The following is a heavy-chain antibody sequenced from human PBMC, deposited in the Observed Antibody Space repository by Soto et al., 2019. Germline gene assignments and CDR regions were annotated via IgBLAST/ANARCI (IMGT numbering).Heavy chain of an antibody. D-gene: IGHD2-2*01. J-gene: IGHJ5*02. V-gene: IGHV4-39*01. CDR3: ARYVVPDGNNWFDP. CDR2: IYYSGST. Sequence: SEILSLTCTVSGGSINTITYYWGWIRQPPGKGLEWIGTIYYSGSTYYNPSLKSRVTISVDTPKKQFSLKLTSVTAEDTAVYYCARYVVPDGNNWFDPWGQGTLVTVSS. CDR1: GGSINTITYY.